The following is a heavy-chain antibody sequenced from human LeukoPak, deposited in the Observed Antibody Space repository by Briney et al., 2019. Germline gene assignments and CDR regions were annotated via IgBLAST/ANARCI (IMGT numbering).Heavy chain of an antibody. V-gene: IGHV3-9*01. CDR1: GFTFDDYA. J-gene: IGHJ3*02. D-gene: IGHD3-10*01. CDR2: ISWNSGSI. CDR3: AKDIQVRGVKGDAFDI. Sequence: GGSLRLSCAASGFTFDDYAMHWVRQAPGKGLEWVSGISWNSGSIGYADSVKGRFTISRDNAKNSLYLQMNSLRAEDTALYYCAKDIQVRGVKGDAFDIWGQGTMVTVSS.